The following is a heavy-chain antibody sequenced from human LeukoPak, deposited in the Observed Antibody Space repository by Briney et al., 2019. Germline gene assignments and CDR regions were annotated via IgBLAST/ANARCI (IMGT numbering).Heavy chain of an antibody. CDR1: DGSISSFY. CDR3: ARGGNYWPQWWFDP. V-gene: IGHV4-59*01. Sequence: SETLSLTCTVSDGSISSFYWTWIRQPPGKGLEWIGYIYYTGSTSYNPSLKSRVTMSLDASKNQFSLELNSVTPADTAVYYCARGGNYWPQWWFDPWGRGTLVSVSS. D-gene: IGHD1-26*01. J-gene: IGHJ5*02. CDR2: IYYTGST.